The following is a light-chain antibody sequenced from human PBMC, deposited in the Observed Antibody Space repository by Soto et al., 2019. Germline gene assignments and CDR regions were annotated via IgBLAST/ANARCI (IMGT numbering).Light chain of an antibody. Sequence: EIVLTQSPGTLSMSPGERATLSCRASQSVSSSYLAWYQQKPGQAPRLLMYGTSTRATGIPDRFSGSGSGTDFTLTISSLEPEDFAVYYCQQRSNWPPAITFGQGTRLEIK. J-gene: IGKJ5*01. CDR2: GTS. CDR1: QSVSSSY. V-gene: IGKV3D-20*02. CDR3: QQRSNWPPAIT.